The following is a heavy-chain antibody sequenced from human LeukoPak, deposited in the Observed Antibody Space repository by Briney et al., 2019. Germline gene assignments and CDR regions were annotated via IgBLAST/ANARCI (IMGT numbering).Heavy chain of an antibody. V-gene: IGHV4-59*08. CDR2: IYYSGST. CDR1: GGSISSYY. Sequence: SETLSLTCTVSGGSISSYYWSWIRQPPGKGLEWIGYIYYSGSTNYNPSLKSRVTISVDTSKNQFSLKLSSVTAADTAVYYCARFCSLSSSWSYHFDYWGQGTLVTVSS. D-gene: IGHD6-13*01. CDR3: ARFCSLSSSWSYHFDY. J-gene: IGHJ4*02.